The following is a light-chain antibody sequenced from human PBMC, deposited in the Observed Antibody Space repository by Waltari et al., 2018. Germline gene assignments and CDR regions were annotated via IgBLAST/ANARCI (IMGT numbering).Light chain of an antibody. CDR2: KAS. J-gene: IGKJ4*01. V-gene: IGKV1-5*03. Sequence: IQMTQSPSTLSASVGDRVPITCRASQSISHWLPWYQQKPGKAPKLLISKASTLANDVPSRFSGSGSGTEFTLTITNLQPDDFATFYCQRYDNYPPTFGGGTKVEIK. CDR3: QRYDNYPPT. CDR1: QSISHW.